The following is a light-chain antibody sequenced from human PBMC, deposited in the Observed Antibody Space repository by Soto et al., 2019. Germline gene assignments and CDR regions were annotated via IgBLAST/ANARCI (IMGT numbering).Light chain of an antibody. Sequence: QSALTQPASVSGSPGQSITISCTGTSSDVGGYNYVSWYQQHPGKAPKLLIYEVTYRPSGVSNRFSGSKSGNTASLTISGFQAEDEADYFCGSYTSSNTLVFGTGTKLTVL. J-gene: IGLJ1*01. CDR1: SSDVGGYNY. CDR3: GSYTSSNTLV. CDR2: EVT. V-gene: IGLV2-14*03.